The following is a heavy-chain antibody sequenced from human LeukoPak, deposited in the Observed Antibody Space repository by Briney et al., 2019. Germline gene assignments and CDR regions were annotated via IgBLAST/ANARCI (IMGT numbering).Heavy chain of an antibody. J-gene: IGHJ4*02. CDR1: GYSFTNYW. CDR2: IYPGESDT. Sequence: GQSLTISCKGSGYSFTNYWIGWVRQMPVKGLEWMGIIYPGESDTRYSPTFQGQVTISADKSIKTDYLQWSSLKASDTAMYYCASSTAVTTHYLDFWGQGTLVTVSS. CDR3: ASSTAVTTHYLDF. V-gene: IGHV5-51*01. D-gene: IGHD4-17*01.